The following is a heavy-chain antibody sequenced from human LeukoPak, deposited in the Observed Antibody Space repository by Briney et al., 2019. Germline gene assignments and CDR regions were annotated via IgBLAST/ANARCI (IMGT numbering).Heavy chain of an antibody. V-gene: IGHV4-39*01. Sequence: ASETLSLTCTVSGGSISSSSYYWGWVRQPPGKGLEWIANTYYSGSTYYSPSLRSRVTISVDTSKNQFSLKLTSVTAADTAVYYCARHASVSGNWPRPLDYWGQGSLVTVSS. CDR2: TYYSGST. CDR3: ARHASVSGNWPRPLDY. CDR1: GGSISSSSYY. D-gene: IGHD3-3*01. J-gene: IGHJ4*02.